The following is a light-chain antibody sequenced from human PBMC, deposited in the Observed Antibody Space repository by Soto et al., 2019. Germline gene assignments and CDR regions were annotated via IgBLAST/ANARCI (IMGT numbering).Light chain of an antibody. J-gene: IGKJ4*01. CDR2: SVS. CDR1: QGVSGW. V-gene: IGKV1-12*01. CDR3: QQANGFPVA. Sequence: DIQMTQSPSSVSASVGDKVTITCRASQGVSGWLAWYQQKPGKAPKLLIYSVSSLQSGVPARFSGSGSGTDFALTISSLQPDDFATYYCQQANGFPVAFGGGTRVEIK.